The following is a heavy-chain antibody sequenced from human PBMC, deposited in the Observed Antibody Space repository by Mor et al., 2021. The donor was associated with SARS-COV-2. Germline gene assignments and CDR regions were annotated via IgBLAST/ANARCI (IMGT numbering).Heavy chain of an antibody. CDR3: ASIAIAAPGSHY. CDR2: GST. V-gene: IGHV4-39*01. Sequence: GSTYYNPSLKSRVSISVDTSKNQFSLKLSSVTAADTAVYYCASIAIAAPGSHYWGQGTLVTVSS. J-gene: IGHJ4*02. D-gene: IGHD6-13*01.